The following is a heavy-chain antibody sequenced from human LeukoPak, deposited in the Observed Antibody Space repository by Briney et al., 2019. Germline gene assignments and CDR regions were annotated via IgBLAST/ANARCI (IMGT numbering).Heavy chain of an antibody. CDR3: ARDQSTYYYDSSGYSHCFDY. V-gene: IGHV3-21*01. CDR2: ISSSSSYI. CDR1: GFTFSSYS. J-gene: IGHJ4*02. Sequence: PGPSLRLSRAPSGFTFSSYSINWVRQAPGKGLEWVSSISSSSSYIYYADSVKGRFTISRDNAKTSLYLQMNPLRAEDTAVYYCARDQSTYYYDSSGYSHCFDYWGQGTLVTVSS. D-gene: IGHD3-22*01.